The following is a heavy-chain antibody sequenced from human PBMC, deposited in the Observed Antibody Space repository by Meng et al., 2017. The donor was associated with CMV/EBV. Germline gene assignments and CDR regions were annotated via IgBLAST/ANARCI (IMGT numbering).Heavy chain of an antibody. CDR1: GFTFSSYE. Sequence: GESLKISCAASGFTFSSYEMTWVRQAPGKGLQWVSYISSSGTTIYYADSVKGRFTISRDNAKNSLYLQMNSLRAEDTAVYFCARGWSTVTTLGGMDVWGQGTTVTVSS. CDR3: ARGWSTVTTLGGMDV. CDR2: ISSSGTTI. V-gene: IGHV3-48*03. J-gene: IGHJ6*02. D-gene: IGHD4-11*01.